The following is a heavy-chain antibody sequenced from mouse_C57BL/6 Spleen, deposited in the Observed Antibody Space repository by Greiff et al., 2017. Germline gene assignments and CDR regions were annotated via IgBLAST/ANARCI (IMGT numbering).Heavy chain of an antibody. V-gene: IGHV1-72*01. CDR3: AGYYDYDDAFFDY. J-gene: IGHJ2*01. D-gene: IGHD2-4*01. Sequence: VQLQQSGAELVKPGASVKLSCTASGYTFTSYWMHWVKQRPGRGLEWIGRIDPNSGGTKYNEKFKSKATLTVDKPSSTAYMQLSSLTSEDSAVYYCAGYYDYDDAFFDYWGQGTTLTVSS. CDR1: GYTFTSYW. CDR2: IDPNSGGT.